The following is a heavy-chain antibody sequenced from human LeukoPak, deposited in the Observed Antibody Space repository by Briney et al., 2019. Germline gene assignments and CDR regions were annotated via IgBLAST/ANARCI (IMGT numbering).Heavy chain of an antibody. CDR1: GGTFSSYA. J-gene: IGHJ1*01. D-gene: IGHD5-12*01. CDR3: ARDPVGYAAH. CDR2: IIPIFGTA. Sequence: SVKVSCKASGGTFSSYAISRVRQAPGQGLEWMGGIIPIFGTANYAQKFQGRVTITTDESTSTAYMELSSLRSEDTAVYYCARDPVGYAAHWGQDTLVTVSS. V-gene: IGHV1-69*05.